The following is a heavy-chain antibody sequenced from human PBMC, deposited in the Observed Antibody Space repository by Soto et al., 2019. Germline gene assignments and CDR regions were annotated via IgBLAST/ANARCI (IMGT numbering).Heavy chain of an antibody. J-gene: IGHJ4*02. D-gene: IGHD2-2*01. V-gene: IGHV1-69*13. CDR2: IIPIFGTA. CDR3: ARDLGEDIVAVPAAITGFDY. CDR1: GGTFSSYA. Sequence: SVKVSCKASGGTFSSYAISWVRQAPGQGLEWMGGIIPIFGTANYAQKFQGGVTITADESTSTAYMELSSLRSDDTAVYYCARDLGEDIVAVPAAITGFDYWGQGTLVTVSS.